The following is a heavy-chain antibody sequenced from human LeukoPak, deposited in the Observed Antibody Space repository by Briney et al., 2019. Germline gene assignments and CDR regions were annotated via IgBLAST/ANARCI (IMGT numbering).Heavy chain of an antibody. D-gene: IGHD5-12*01. CDR2: VDPEDGET. Sequence: GASVPVSCQVSGYTLTELSMHWVRPAPGKGRAWMGGVDPEDGETIYAQKFHGRVTMTEDTSTDTAYMELSSLRSEDTAVYYCATSGYSGYDVPTLPLFWGRGTLVTVSS. J-gene: IGHJ4*02. CDR1: GYTLTELS. CDR3: ATSGYSGYDVPTLPLF. V-gene: IGHV1-24*01.